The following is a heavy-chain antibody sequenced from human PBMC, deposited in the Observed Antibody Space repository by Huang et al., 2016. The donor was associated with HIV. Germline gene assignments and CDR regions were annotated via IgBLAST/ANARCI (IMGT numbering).Heavy chain of an antibody. Sequence: EVQLVQSGAEVKKSGESLKISCKGSGYKFTSYWIGWVRQTPGKGLEWRGIIYAVDSDTRDMPCFQGQVTISADKSISTAYLQWSSLKASDTAMYYCARQRAYGSTYADYWGQGTLVTVSS. CDR1: GYKFTSYW. D-gene: IGHD4-4*01. J-gene: IGHJ4*02. CDR3: ARQRAYGSTYADY. V-gene: IGHV5-51*01. CDR2: IYAVDSDT.